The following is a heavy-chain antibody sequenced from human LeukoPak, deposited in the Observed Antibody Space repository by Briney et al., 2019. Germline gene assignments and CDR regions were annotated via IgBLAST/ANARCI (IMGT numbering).Heavy chain of an antibody. Sequence: GESLQISCEVSGYSFTSYWIGWVRQKPGKGLEWMGIIYPGDSDTRYSPSFQGQVTISADKSISTAYLQWSSLKASDTAMYYCARRSGSYYSGGDYWGQGTLVTVSS. CDR1: GYSFTSYW. CDR3: ARRSGSYYSGGDY. CDR2: IYPGDSDT. V-gene: IGHV5-51*01. D-gene: IGHD1-26*01. J-gene: IGHJ4*02.